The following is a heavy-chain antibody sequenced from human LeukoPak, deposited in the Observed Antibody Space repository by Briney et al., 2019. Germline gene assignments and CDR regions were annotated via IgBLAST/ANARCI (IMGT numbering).Heavy chain of an antibody. Sequence: SETLSLTCTVSGGSISSYYWSWLRQPPGKGLEWIGYIYYSGSTNYNPSLKSRVTISVDTSKNQFSPKLSSVTAADTAVYYCARDHRRDYSSGWWVWFDPWGQGTLVTVSS. CDR2: IYYSGST. J-gene: IGHJ5*02. CDR3: ARDHRRDYSSGWWVWFDP. V-gene: IGHV4-59*01. CDR1: GGSISSYY. D-gene: IGHD6-19*01.